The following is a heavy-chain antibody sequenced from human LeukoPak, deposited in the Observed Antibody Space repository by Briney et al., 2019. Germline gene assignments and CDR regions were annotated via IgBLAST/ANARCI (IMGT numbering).Heavy chain of an antibody. CDR1: GGSMSSYY. Sequence: SETLSLTCTVSGGSMSSYYWSWIRQPPGKGLEWIGYIYYSGSTNYNPSLKSRVTISVDTSKNQFSLKLRSVTAADTAVFYCARGSGWRLVNPEFDYWGQGTLVTVSS. J-gene: IGHJ4*02. CDR2: IYYSGST. CDR3: ARGSGWRLVNPEFDY. D-gene: IGHD3-10*01. V-gene: IGHV4-59*08.